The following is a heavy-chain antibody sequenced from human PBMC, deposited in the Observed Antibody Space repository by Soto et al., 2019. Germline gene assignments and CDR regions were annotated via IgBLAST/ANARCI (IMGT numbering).Heavy chain of an antibody. D-gene: IGHD2-15*01. Sequence: QVQLVQSGAEVKKPGASVRVSCRTSGYTFSNYGISWVRQAPGQGLEWMGWVSGYIGNTHYARKLQGRVTMTKDTSTRTAHMGLRSLTSEDTAVYYCARSTIENCSGGNCYSDFWGQGTLVTVSS. J-gene: IGHJ4*02. V-gene: IGHV1-18*01. CDR3: ARSTIENCSGGNCYSDF. CDR2: VSGYIGNT. CDR1: GYTFSNYG.